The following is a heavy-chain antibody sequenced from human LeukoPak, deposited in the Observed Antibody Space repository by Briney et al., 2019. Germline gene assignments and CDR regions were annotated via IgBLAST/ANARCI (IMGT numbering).Heavy chain of an antibody. J-gene: IGHJ4*02. V-gene: IGHV4-31*11. CDR2: IYYSGST. CDR1: LDSTCSGVNY. CDR3: ASSRSSTSFDY. Sequence: SETPSLSRAVSLDSTCSGVNYWSWISQHRGDGLEWLGYIYYSGSTYYNPSLKSRVTISVDTSKNQFSLKLSSVTAADTAVYYCASSRSSTSFDYWGQGTLVTVSS. D-gene: IGHD2-2*01.